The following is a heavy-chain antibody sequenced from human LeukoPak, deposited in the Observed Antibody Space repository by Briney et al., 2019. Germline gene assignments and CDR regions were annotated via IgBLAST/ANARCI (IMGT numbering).Heavy chain of an antibody. J-gene: IGHJ4*02. Sequence: ASVKVSCKASGYTFTGYYMHWVRQAPGQGLEWMGWINPNSGGTNYAQKFQGRVTMTRDTSISTAYMEPSRLRSDDTAVYYCARAHQLLWFGEARFSPRPEFDYWGQGTLVTVSS. CDR1: GYTFTGYY. CDR2: INPNSGGT. CDR3: ARAHQLLWFGEARFSPRPEFDY. V-gene: IGHV1-2*02. D-gene: IGHD3-10*01.